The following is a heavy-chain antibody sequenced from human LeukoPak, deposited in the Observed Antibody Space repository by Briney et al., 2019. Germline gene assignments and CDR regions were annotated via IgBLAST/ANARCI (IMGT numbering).Heavy chain of an antibody. J-gene: IGHJ5*02. CDR1: GFTFSDYY. CDR3: ARDRLPFPVRGVLDP. CDR2: ISSSGSTI. Sequence: GGSLRLSCAASGFTFSDYYMSWIRQAPGKGLEWVTYISSSGSTIYYADSVKGRFTISRDNAKNSLYLQMNSLRAEDTAVYYCARDRLPFPVRGVLDPWGQGTLVTVSS. V-gene: IGHV3-11*04. D-gene: IGHD3-10*01.